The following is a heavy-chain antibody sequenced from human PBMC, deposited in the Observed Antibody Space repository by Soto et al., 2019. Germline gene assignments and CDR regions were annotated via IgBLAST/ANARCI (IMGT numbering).Heavy chain of an antibody. CDR1: GYTFTGHY. CDR3: GRGRSGQIVVDY. CDR2: IGPDTGAT. Sequence: ASVKVSWKASGYTFTGHYMHWVRQAPEQGPEWMGEIGPDTGATRYAQKFQGRVTMTRDTSITTVYMELNNLSPDDTAVYYCGRGRSGQIVVDYSCQGTPVTVSS. D-gene: IGHD1-26*01. J-gene: IGHJ4*02. V-gene: IGHV1-2*02.